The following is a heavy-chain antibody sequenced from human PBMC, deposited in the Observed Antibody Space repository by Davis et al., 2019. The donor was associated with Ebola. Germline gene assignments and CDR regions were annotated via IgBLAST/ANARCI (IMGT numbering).Heavy chain of an antibody. CDR1: GFTVSSYY. V-gene: IGHV3-66*01. D-gene: IGHD2-2*01. Sequence: PGGSLRLSCAASGFTVSSYYMRWVRQAPGKGLEWVSVIYSGGSTYYADSVKSSITISNDNSKNTLYIQMNSLRAEDTAVYYCARDHLPDGAFDIWGQGTMVTVSS. CDR3: ARDHLPDGAFDI. J-gene: IGHJ3*02. CDR2: IYSGGST.